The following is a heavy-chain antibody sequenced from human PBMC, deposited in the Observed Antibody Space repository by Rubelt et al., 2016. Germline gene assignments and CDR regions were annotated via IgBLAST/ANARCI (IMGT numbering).Heavy chain of an antibody. D-gene: IGHD2/OR15-2a*01. CDR3: ARASTVLLHVDY. Sequence: QLQLQESGPGLVKPSETLSLTCTVSGGSISSTSYYWVWIRQPPGKGLEWIGSIYYSGSTYYNPSLKSRVTVSVDTSKNQFSLKLTSVTAADTAVYYCARASTVLLHVDYWGQGTLVTVSS. CDR1: GGSISSTSYY. J-gene: IGHJ4*02. V-gene: IGHV4-39*07. CDR2: IYYSGST.